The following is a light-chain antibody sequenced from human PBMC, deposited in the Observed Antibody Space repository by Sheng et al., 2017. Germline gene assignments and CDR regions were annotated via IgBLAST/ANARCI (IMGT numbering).Light chain of an antibody. CDR2: DAS. J-gene: IGKJ4*01. CDR3: QQYDNPPRT. CDR1: QDISNY. V-gene: IGKV1-33*01. Sequence: DIQMTQSPSSLSASVGDRVTITCQASQDISNYLNWYQQKPGKAPKLLIYDASNLETGVPSRFSGSGSGTDFTFTISSLQPEDIATYYCQQYDNPPRTFGGGTEGRRSN.